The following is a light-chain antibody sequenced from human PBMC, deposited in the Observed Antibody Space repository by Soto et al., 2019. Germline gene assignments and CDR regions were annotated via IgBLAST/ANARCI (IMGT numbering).Light chain of an antibody. J-gene: IGKJ1*01. V-gene: IGKV1-39*01. CDR3: QHYNSYSEA. CDR1: QSISSY. CDR2: AAS. Sequence: DIQMTQSPSSLSASVGDRVTITFRSSQSISSYLNWYQQKPGKAPKLLIYAASSLQSGVPSRFSGSGSGTDFTLTISSLQPEDFATYYCQHYNSYSEAFGQGTKVDIK.